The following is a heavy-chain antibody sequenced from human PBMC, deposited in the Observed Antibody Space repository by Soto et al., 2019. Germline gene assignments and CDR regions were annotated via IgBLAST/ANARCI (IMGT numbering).Heavy chain of an antibody. J-gene: IGHJ1*01. D-gene: IGHD3-10*01. CDR1: GFTFSSYA. CDR2: ISGSGGST. Sequence: GGSLRLSCAASGFTFSSYAMSWVRQAPGKGLEWVSAISGSGGSTYYADSVKGRFTISRDNSKNTLYLQMNSLRAEDTAVYYCAKDYGSGSYYNEYFQYWGQGTLVTVSS. CDR3: AKDYGSGSYYNEYFQY. V-gene: IGHV3-23*01.